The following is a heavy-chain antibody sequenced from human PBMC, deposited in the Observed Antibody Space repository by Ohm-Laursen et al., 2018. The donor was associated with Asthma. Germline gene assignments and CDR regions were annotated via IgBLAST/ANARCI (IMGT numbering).Heavy chain of an antibody. J-gene: IGHJ4*02. CDR2: IIGSGADT. CDR1: GFTFSSYA. D-gene: IGHD6-6*01. Sequence: GSLRLSCAASGFTFSSYAMSWVRQAPGKGLECVSAIIGSGADTYYADSVKGRFTISRDNSKNTLYLQMNSLRAEDTAVYYCAKLSSIAASTDYWGQGTLVTVSS. CDR3: AKLSSIAASTDY. V-gene: IGHV3-23*01.